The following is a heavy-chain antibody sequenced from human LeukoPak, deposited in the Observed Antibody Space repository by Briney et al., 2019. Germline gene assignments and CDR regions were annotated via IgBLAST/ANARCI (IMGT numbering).Heavy chain of an antibody. CDR3: ARRAGAYSHPYDY. Sequence: GGALRPSLCASGFTFNNALGSRGRPGPGKGPGGGCRIKSKTDGGTTDYAAPVKGRFTISRDNSKNTLYLQMNSLRAEDTAVYYCARRAGAYSHPYDYWGQGTLVTVSS. V-gene: IGHV3-15*01. CDR1: GFTFNNAL. D-gene: IGHD4/OR15-4a*01. J-gene: IGHJ4*02. CDR2: IKSKTDGGTT.